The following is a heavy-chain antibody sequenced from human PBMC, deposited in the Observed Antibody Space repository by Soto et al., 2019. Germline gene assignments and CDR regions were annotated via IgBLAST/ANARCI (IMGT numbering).Heavy chain of an antibody. CDR2: ISGSGTAT. CDR1: GITIRTYS. D-gene: IGHD3-22*01. V-gene: IGHV3-23*01. J-gene: IGHJ3*01. CDR3: VKTRLYDNNDYHRDGIDV. Sequence: GSGGGLVQPGGSLRLSCAASGITIRTYSMSWVRQAPRKGLEWVSGISGSGTATYYTDSVKGRFTVSRDNSKDTVFLQMNTLRVEDTAVYYCVKTRLYDNNDYHRDGIDVCGPGTVVTVS.